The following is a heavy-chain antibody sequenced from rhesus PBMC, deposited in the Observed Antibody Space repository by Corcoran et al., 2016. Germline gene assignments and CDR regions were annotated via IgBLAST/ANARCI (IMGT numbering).Heavy chain of an antibody. CDR2: INNTGKSI. CDR1: GLTFSSYD. Sequence: EVQLVESGGGLVQPGGSLRLSCAASGLTFSSYDMNWVRQDLEKGLEWVSSINNTGKSIYYADSVKGRFTISRDNAKNSLSLQMNSLKTEDTAVYYCTSEYSNYPYGLDSWGQGVVVTVSS. V-gene: IGHV3S4*01. J-gene: IGHJ6*01. CDR3: TSEYSNYPYGLDS. D-gene: IGHD4-23*01.